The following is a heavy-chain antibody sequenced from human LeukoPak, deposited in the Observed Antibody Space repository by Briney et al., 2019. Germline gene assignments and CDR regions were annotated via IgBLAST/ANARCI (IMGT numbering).Heavy chain of an antibody. CDR1: GFTFSSYG. J-gene: IGHJ4*02. CDR3: AKDPSWRWLQHRYFDY. Sequence: GRSLRLSCAASGFTFSSYGMHWVRQAPGKGLEWVAVISYDGSNKYYVDSVKGRFTISRDNSKNTLYLQMNSLRAEDTAVYYCAKDPSWRWLQHRYFDYWGQGTLVTVSS. D-gene: IGHD5-24*01. CDR2: ISYDGSNK. V-gene: IGHV3-30*18.